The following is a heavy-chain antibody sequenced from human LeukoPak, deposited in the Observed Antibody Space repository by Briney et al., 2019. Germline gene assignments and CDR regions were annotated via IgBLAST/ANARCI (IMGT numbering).Heavy chain of an antibody. CDR3: ARDHAVAGDPGPFDY. V-gene: IGHV4-59*01. J-gene: IGHJ4*02. Sequence: PSETLSLTCTVSGGSISSYYWSWLRQPPGKGLQWIGYFYYSGSTNYNPSLKSRVTVSVDTSNNQFSLKLSSVTAADTAVYYCARDHAVAGDPGPFDYWGQGTLVTVSS. CDR1: GGSISSYY. CDR2: FYYSGST. D-gene: IGHD6-19*01.